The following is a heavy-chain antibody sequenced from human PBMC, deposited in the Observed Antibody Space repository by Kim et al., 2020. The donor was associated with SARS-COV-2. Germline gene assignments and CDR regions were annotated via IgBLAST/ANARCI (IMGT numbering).Heavy chain of an antibody. J-gene: IGHJ6*02. CDR3: ARGNYYESVSLSDYYNGMDV. D-gene: IGHD3-10*01. Sequence: GGSLRLSCAASGLSFDDSAMNWVRQPPGKGLEWVAVISYDGRNKDHADSVKGRFTISRDNSKRTLYLQMNSLRVEDTAVYYCARGNYYESVSLSDYYNGMDVWGQGTTVTVSS. CDR2: ISYDGRNK. V-gene: IGHV3-30-3*01. CDR1: GLSFDDSA.